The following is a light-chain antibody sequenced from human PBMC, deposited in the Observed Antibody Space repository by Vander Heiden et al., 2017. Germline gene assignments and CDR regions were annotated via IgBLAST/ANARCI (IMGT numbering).Light chain of an antibody. CDR1: QSISSY. J-gene: IGKJ4*01. CDR2: AAS. V-gene: IGKV1-39*01. CDR3: QQRDSTPFT. Sequence: QMTEPPSALSASVGDRVTITCRASQSISSYLNWYQQKPGKAPKLLIYAASSLQSEVPSRFSDSRSVTDFTLTICVLQPEDFATYYCQQRDSTPFTFGGGTKVEIK.